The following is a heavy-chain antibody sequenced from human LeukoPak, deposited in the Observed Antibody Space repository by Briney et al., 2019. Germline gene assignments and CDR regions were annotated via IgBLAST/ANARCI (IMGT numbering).Heavy chain of an antibody. CDR2: ISYDGSNK. Sequence: GGSLSLSCAASGFTFSSYGMHWVRQAPGKGLEWVAVISYDGSNKYYADSVKGRFTISRDNSKNTLYLQMNSLRAEDTAVYYCAKDRLSRAAISYFDYWGQGTLVTVSS. D-gene: IGHD2-2*01. J-gene: IGHJ4*02. V-gene: IGHV3-30*18. CDR3: AKDRLSRAAISYFDY. CDR1: GFTFSSYG.